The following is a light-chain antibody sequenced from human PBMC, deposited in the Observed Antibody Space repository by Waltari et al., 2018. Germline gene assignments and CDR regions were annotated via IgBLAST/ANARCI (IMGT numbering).Light chain of an antibody. CDR1: NSDVGSYDR. CDR3: CSYAGSSTFDWV. Sequence: QSALTQPASVSGSPGQSITISCTGTNSDVGSYDRVSWYQQPPGKAPKVMISEVSKRPSGVSNRFFGSKSGNTASLTISGLQAEDEADYYCCSYAGSSTFDWVFGGGTKLTVL. CDR2: EVS. V-gene: IGLV2-23*02. J-gene: IGLJ3*02.